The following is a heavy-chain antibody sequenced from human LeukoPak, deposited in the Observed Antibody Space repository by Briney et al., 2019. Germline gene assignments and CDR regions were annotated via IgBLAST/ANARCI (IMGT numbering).Heavy chain of an antibody. V-gene: IGHV3-11*06. CDR3: ARDVSGYYGSGSYHDY. CDR1: GFTFSDYY. Sequence: PGGSLRLSCAASGFTFSDYYMSRIRQAPGKGLEWVSYISSSSSSYTNYADSVKGRFTISRDNAKNSLYLQMNSLRAEDTAVYYCARDVSGYYGSGSYHDYWGQGTLVTVSS. CDR2: ISSSSSSYT. J-gene: IGHJ4*02. D-gene: IGHD3-10*01.